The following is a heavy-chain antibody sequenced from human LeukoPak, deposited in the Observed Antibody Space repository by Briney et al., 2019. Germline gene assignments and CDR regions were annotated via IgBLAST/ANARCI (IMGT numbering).Heavy chain of an antibody. Sequence: ASVKVSCKASGYTSTSYSISWVRQAPGRGLEWMGWISAYNGNTIYAQSFQGRVIMSTDTSTTTAYMDPRRISSEDTAVYYCARAIMVRGDFYGVDVWGQGTTVTVSS. V-gene: IGHV1-18*01. CDR3: ARAIMVRGDFYGVDV. J-gene: IGHJ6*02. D-gene: IGHD3-10*01. CDR2: ISAYNGNT. CDR1: GYTSTSYS.